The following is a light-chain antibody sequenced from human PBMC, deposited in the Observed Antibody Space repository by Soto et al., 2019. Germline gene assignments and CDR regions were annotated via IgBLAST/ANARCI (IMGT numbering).Light chain of an antibody. V-gene: IGKV1-5*01. CDR2: DAS. J-gene: IGKJ1*01. CDR1: QSISSW. CDR3: QQYNSYA. Sequence: DIQMTQSPSTLSASVGDRVTITCRASQSISSWLAWYQQKPGKAPKLLIYDASSLESGVPSRFSGSGSGTEFTLTINGLQPDDIATYYCQQYNSYAFGQGTKVDIK.